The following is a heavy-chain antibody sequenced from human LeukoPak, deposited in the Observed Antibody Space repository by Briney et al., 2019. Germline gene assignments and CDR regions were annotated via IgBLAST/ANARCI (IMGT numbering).Heavy chain of an antibody. D-gene: IGHD4-17*01. V-gene: IGHV4-59*06. Sequence: PSETLSLTCIVSGGPISSDYWTWIRQPPGKGLEWIGFIYYSGSTYYNPSLKSRVTISVDTSKNQFSLKLSSVTAADTAVYYCARLGAYGRRIIDYWGQGTLVTVSS. CDR2: IYYSGST. J-gene: IGHJ4*02. CDR3: ARLGAYGRRIIDY. CDR1: GGPISSDY.